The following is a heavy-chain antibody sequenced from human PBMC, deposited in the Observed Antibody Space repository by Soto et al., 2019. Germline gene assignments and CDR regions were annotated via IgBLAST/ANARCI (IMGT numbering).Heavy chain of an antibody. CDR2: LSSNGIGT. J-gene: IGHJ6*02. D-gene: IGHD6-13*01. CDR1: GFTVSSFG. Sequence: LRLSCSGSGFTVSSFGMHWVRQAPGKGPEHVSTLSSNGIGTYYADSVKGRFTFSRDTSKNTLYLQMSSLRTEDTAVYYCVKDMGQAAVGIRYPYGLDVWGPGTTVTVSS. CDR3: VKDMGQAAVGIRYPYGLDV. V-gene: IGHV3-64D*06.